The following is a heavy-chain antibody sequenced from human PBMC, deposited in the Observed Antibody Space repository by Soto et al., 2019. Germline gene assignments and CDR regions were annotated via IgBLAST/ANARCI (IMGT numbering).Heavy chain of an antibody. CDR3: AKDLEIKTYGRNYFDY. D-gene: IGHD3-10*01. V-gene: IGHV3-30*18. Sequence: QVQLVESGGGVVQPGRSLRLSCAASGFTFNHYGMHWVRQAPGKGLEWLVFISYDGSKKYYADSVKGRITISRDDFKNTLFLQMNSLRAEDTAVYYCAKDLEIKTYGRNYFDYWGQGTLVTVSS. CDR2: ISYDGSKK. CDR1: GFTFNHYG. J-gene: IGHJ4*02.